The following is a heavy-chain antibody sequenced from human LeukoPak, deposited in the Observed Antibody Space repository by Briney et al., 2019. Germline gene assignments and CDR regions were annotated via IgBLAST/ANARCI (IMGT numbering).Heavy chain of an antibody. J-gene: IGHJ4*02. CDR2: INPNSGGT. D-gene: IGHD5-12*01. CDR3: ARELPQTYCGYDSGPFVY. CDR1: GYTFTGYY. Sequence: SVKVSCKAAGYTFTGYYMHWVRRAPGQGQEWMGWINPNSGGTNYAQKFQGTVTMTRDTSISTAYMELSRLRSDDTAVYYCARELPQTYCGYDSGPFVYWGQGTLVIVSS. V-gene: IGHV1-2*02.